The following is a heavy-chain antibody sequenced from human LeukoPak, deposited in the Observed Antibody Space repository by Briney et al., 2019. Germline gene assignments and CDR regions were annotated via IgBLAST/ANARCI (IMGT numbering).Heavy chain of an antibody. CDR2: INPNSGGT. J-gene: IGHJ4*02. Sequence: ASVKVSCKASGYTFTGSYMPWVRQAPGQGLEWKGWINPNSGGTNYAHKFQGRVTMTMDTSNSTAYMELSRLRSDDTAVCNCARVRPRQPIDYWGQGTQVTVSS. V-gene: IGHV1-2*02. CDR3: ARVRPRQPIDY. D-gene: IGHD6-6*01. CDR1: GYTFTGSY.